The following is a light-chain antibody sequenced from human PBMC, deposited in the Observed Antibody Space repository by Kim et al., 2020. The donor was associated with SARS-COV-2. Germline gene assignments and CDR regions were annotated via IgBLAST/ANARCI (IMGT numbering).Light chain of an antibody. CDR1: SSDVGGYNY. V-gene: IGLV2-8*01. Sequence: GQSVTITCTGTSSDVGGYNYVSWYQQHPGKAPKLMIYEDNKRPAGVPDRFSGSKSGNTASLTVCGLQAEDEADYYCSSYAGSNNLVFGGGTQLTVL. CDR2: EDN. J-gene: IGLJ2*01. CDR3: SSYAGSNNLV.